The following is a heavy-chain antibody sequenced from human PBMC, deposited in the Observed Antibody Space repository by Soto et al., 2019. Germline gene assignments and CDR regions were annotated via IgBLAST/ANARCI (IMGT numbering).Heavy chain of an antibody. CDR1: GFTVSSNY. CDR2: IYSGGST. D-gene: IGHD2-15*01. Sequence: EVQLVETGGGLIQPGGSLRLSCAASGFTVSSNYMSWVRQAPGKGLEWVSVIYSGGSTYYADSVKGRFTISRDNSKNTLYLQMNSLRAADTAVYYCARDSSYCSGGSCYPLGGMDVWGQGTTVTVSS. J-gene: IGHJ6*02. CDR3: ARDSSYCSGGSCYPLGGMDV. V-gene: IGHV3-53*02.